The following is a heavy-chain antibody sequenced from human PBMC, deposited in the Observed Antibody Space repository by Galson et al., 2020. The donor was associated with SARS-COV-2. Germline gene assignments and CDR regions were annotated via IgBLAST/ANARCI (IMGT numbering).Heavy chain of an antibody. Sequence: GGSLRLSCAASGFTFTSYEMNWVRQAPGKGLEWISYISDSGTNIYYADSVKGRFTISRDNTKNSVYLQMTSLRAEDTAVYYWASPYLAAANCFGAFDLWGRGTMVIVSS. CDR3: ASPYLAAANCFGAFDL. J-gene: IGHJ3*01. CDR2: ISDSGTNI. D-gene: IGHD6-13*01. CDR1: GFTFTSYE. V-gene: IGHV3-48*03.